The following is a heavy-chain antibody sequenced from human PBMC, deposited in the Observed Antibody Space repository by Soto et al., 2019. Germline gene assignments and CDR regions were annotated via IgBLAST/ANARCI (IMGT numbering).Heavy chain of an antibody. CDR3: ASGSDGSGYGPEYFQH. J-gene: IGHJ1*01. V-gene: IGHV1-69*06. Sequence: SVKVSCKASGGTFSSYAISWVRQAPGQGLEWMGGIIPIFGTANYAQKFQGRVTFTADKSTSTAYMELSSLRSEDTAVYYCASGSDGSGYGPEYFQHWGQGTLVTVS. D-gene: IGHD3-22*01. CDR2: IIPIFGTA. CDR1: GGTFSSYA.